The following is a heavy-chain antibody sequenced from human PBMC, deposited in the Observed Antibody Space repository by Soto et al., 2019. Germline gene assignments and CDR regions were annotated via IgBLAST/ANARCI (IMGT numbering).Heavy chain of an antibody. CDR1: GYTFTSSG. V-gene: IGHV1-18*01. D-gene: IGHD6-13*01. J-gene: IGHJ4*02. CDR3: ARDRGSSWRPTLGY. Sequence: ASVKVSCKASGYTFTSSGIRWVRQAPGQGLEWMGWISAYNGNTNYAQKLQGRVTMTTDTSTSTAYMELRSLRSDDTAVYYCARDRGSSWRPTLGYWGQGTLVTVSS. CDR2: ISAYNGNT.